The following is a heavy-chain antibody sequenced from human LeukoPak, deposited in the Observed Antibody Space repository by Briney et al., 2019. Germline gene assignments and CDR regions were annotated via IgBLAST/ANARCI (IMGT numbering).Heavy chain of an antibody. CDR1: GFSLSTRGVG. D-gene: IGHD5-18*01. V-gene: IGHV2-5*02. J-gene: IGHJ4*02. CDR2: IYWDDDK. CDR3: ALVDTAMVSLDY. Sequence: SGPTLVKPTQTLTLTCTFSGFSLSTRGVGVGWIRQPPGKALEWLALIYWDDDKRYSPSLKSRLTITKDTSKNQVVLTMTNMDPVDTATYYCALVDTAMVSLDYWGQGTLVTVSS.